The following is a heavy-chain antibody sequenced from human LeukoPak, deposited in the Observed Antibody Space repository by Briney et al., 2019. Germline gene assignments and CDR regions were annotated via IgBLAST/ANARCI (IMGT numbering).Heavy chain of an antibody. V-gene: IGHV1-3*01. CDR2: INAGNGNT. CDR1: GYTFTSYA. J-gene: IGHJ4*02. CDR3: ARVRGGSYYGPDY. D-gene: IGHD1-26*01. Sequence: ASVKVSCKASGYTFTSYAMHWVRQAPGQRLEWMGWINAGNGNTKYSQKFQGRVTITRDTSASTAYMELSSLRSEDTAVYHCARVRGGSYYGPDYWGQGTLVTVSS.